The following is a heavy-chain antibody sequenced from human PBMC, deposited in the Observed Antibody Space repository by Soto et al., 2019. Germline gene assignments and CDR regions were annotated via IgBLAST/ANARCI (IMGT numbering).Heavy chain of an antibody. V-gene: IGHV3-30*18. CDR1: GFTFSSYG. CDR3: AKDPGTYSSGWYGYFDY. Sequence: GGSLRLSCAASGFTFSSYGMHWVRQAPGKGLEWVAVISYDGSNKYYADSVKGRFTISRDNSKNTLYLQMNSLRAEDTAVYYCAKDPGTYSSGWYGYFDYWGQGTLVTVSS. D-gene: IGHD6-19*01. J-gene: IGHJ4*02. CDR2: ISYDGSNK.